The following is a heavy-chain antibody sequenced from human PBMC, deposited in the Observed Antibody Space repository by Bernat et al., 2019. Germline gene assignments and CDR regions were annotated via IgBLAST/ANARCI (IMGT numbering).Heavy chain of an antibody. CDR3: ASGVAGSRYFQH. J-gene: IGHJ1*01. V-gene: IGHV3-30-3*01. CDR2: ISYDGSNK. Sequence: QVQLVESGGGVVQPGRSLRLSCAASGFTFSSYAMHWVRQAPGKGLEWVAVISYDGSNKYYADSVKGRFTISRDNSKNTLYLQMNSLRAEDTAVYYCASGVAGSRYFQHWGQGTLVTVSS. D-gene: IGHD6-19*01. CDR1: GFTFSSYA.